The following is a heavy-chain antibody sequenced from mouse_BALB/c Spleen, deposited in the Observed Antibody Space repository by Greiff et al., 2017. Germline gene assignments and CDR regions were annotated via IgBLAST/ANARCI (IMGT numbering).Heavy chain of an antibody. V-gene: IGHV5-15*02. CDR1: GFTFSDYG. D-gene: IGHD1-1*01. J-gene: IGHJ2*01. CDR2: ISNLAYSI. Sequence: EVMLVESGGGLVQPGGSRKLSCAASGFTFSDYGMAWVRQAPGKGPEWVAFISNLAYSIYYADTVTGRFTISRENAKNTLYLEMSSLRSEDTAMYYCARDQGDYYGSSYFDYWGQGTTLTVSS. CDR3: ARDQGDYYGSSYFDY.